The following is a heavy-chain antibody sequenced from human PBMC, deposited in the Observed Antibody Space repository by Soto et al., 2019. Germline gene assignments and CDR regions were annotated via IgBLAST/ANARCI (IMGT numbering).Heavy chain of an antibody. D-gene: IGHD2-2*01. J-gene: IGHJ6*02. CDR3: ARHGVSDIVVVPAAMVYYYGMDV. CDR2: IYPGDSDT. V-gene: IGHV5-51*01. CDR1: GYSFTSYW. Sequence: GESLKISCKGSGYSFTSYWIGWVRQMPGKGLEWMGIIYPGDSDTRYSPSFQGQVTISADKSISTAYLQWSSLKASDTAMYYCARHGVSDIVVVPAAMVYYYGMDVWGQGTTVTVSS.